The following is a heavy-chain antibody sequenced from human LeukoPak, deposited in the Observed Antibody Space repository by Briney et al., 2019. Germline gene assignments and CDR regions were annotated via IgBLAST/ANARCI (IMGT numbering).Heavy chain of an antibody. J-gene: IGHJ4*02. D-gene: IGHD3-22*01. CDR3: ARVGVVESSGYHDYYFDF. V-gene: IGHV4-34*01. Sequence: EASETLSLTCAVYGGSFSGYYWSWIRQPPGKGLEWIGEINHRGSTSYNPSLKSRVTISVDTSKNQFSLNLTSVTVADKAVYFCARVGVVESSGYHDYYFDFWGQGSLVTVSS. CDR1: GGSFSGYY. CDR2: INHRGST.